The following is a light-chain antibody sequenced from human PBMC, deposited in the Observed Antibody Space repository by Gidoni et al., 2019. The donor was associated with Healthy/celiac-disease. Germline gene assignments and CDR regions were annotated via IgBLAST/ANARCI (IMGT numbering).Light chain of an antibody. CDR1: SSDVGGYNY. J-gene: IGLJ1*01. V-gene: IGLV2-14*01. Sequence: QSALTQPASVSGSPGQSITISSTGTSSDVGGYNYVSWYQQSPGKAPKLMIYEVSNRPSGVSNRFSGSKSGNTASLTISGLQAEDEADYYCSSYTSSLWVFGTGTKVTVL. CDR3: SSYTSSLWV. CDR2: EVS.